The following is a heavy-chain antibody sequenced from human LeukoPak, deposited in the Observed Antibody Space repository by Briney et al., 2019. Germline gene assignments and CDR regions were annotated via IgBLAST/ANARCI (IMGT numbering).Heavy chain of an antibody. D-gene: IGHD1-26*01. CDR2: INPNSGGT. J-gene: IGHJ4*02. CDR3: ARASYFGYFDY. CDR1: GYAFTSYY. V-gene: IGHV1-2*02. Sequence: ASVKVSCKASGYAFTSYYMHWVRQAPGQGLEWMGWINPNSGGTNYAQKFQGRVTMTRDTSISTAYMELSRLRSDDTAVYYCARASYFGYFDYWGQGTLVTVSS.